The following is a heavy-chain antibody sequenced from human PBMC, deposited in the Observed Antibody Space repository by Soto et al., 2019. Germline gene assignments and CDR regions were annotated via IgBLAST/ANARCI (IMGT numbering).Heavy chain of an antibody. V-gene: IGHV3-23*01. CDR3: AKNMGWVRGVITWAVFDY. J-gene: IGHJ4*02. CDR2: ISGSGDST. D-gene: IGHD3-10*01. CDR1: GFTFSSYA. Sequence: EVQLLESGGGLVQPGGSLRLSCAASGFTFSSYAMSWVRQAPGKGLEWVSAISGSGDSTYYADSVKGRFTISRDNSKNTLYLQMNSLRAEDTAVYYCAKNMGWVRGVITWAVFDYWGQGTLVTVSS.